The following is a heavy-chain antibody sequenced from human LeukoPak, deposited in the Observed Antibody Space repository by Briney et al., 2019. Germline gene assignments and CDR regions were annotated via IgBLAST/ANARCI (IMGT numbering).Heavy chain of an antibody. CDR2: IYYSGST. J-gene: IGHJ4*02. CDR3: ARHLNDYGDYGAGTD. V-gene: IGHV4-59*08. CDR1: GGSISSYY. Sequence: SETLSLTCTVSGGSISSYYWSWIRQPPGKGLEWIGYIYYSGSTNYNPSLKSRVTISVDTSKNQFSLKLSSVTAADTAVYYRARHLNDYGDYGAGTDWGQGTLVTVSS. D-gene: IGHD4-17*01.